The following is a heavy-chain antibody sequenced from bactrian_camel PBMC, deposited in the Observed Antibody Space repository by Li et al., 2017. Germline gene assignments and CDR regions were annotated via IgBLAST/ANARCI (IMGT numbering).Heavy chain of an antibody. V-gene: IGHV3S53*01. CDR3: AADIHCIGVRIERNDFRY. Sequence: HVQLVESGGGSVQPGGSLRLSCAPSENTYETTCMAWFRQAPGKEREGVARLTRRGGAKVYADSVKGRFTISQDNAKSTVNLQMNNLKPEDTAMYYCAADIHCIGVRIERNDFRYWGQGTQVTVS. J-gene: IGHJ6*01. CDR2: LTRRGGA. D-gene: IGHD3*01. CDR1: ENTYETTC.